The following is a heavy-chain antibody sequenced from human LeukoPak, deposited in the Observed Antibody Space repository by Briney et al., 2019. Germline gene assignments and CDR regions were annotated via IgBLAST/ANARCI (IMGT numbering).Heavy chain of an antibody. J-gene: IGHJ1*01. Sequence: GGSLRLSCAASGFTFSSYGMHWVRQAPGKGLEWVAVISYDGSNKYYADSVKGRFTISRDNSKNTLYLQMNSLRAEDTAVYYCAKSGYYYDSSGYPETAEYFQHWGQGTLVTVSS. V-gene: IGHV3-30*18. CDR2: ISYDGSNK. CDR3: AKSGYYYDSSGYPETAEYFQH. D-gene: IGHD3-22*01. CDR1: GFTFSSYG.